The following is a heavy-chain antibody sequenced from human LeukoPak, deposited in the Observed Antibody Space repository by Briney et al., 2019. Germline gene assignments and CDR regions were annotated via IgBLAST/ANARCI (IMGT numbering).Heavy chain of an antibody. D-gene: IGHD6-13*01. CDR2: INPSGGST. CDR3: ARDAGIAALMGVYNWFDP. J-gene: IGHJ5*02. CDR1: GYTFTSYY. V-gene: IGHV1-46*01. Sequence: ASVKVSCKASGYTFTSYYMHWVRQAPGQGLEWMGIINPSGGSTSYAQKFQGRVTMTRDTSTSTIYMELSSLRSEDTAVYYCARDAGIAALMGVYNWFDPWGQGTLVTVSS.